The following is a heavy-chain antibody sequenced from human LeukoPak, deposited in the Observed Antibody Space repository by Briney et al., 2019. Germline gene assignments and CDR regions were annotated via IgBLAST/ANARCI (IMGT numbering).Heavy chain of an antibody. CDR3: ARDFPDNSLFDL. CDR1: GFTFSSYG. CDR2: ISSSSSSI. D-gene: IGHD5-24*01. Sequence: GGSLRLSCAASGFTFSSYGMNWVRQAPGKGLEWLSYISSSSSSIYYADSVKGRFTISRDNAKNSLYLQMNSLRDEDTAVYYCARDFPDNSLFDLWGRGTLVSVSS. J-gene: IGHJ4*02. V-gene: IGHV3-48*02.